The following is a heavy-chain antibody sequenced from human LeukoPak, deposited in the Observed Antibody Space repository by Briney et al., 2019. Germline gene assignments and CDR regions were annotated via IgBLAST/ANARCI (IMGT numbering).Heavy chain of an antibody. CDR2: ISPDGSST. CDR1: GFSFSSSW. D-gene: IGHD3-16*01. V-gene: IGHV3-74*01. Sequence: GGSLRLSCAASGFSFSSSWMLWVRQTPGKGLVWVSRISPDGSSTSYADSVKGQFTVSRDIARNTLSLQMNSLRAEDSAMYYCARLQGITPQPMTEGFDIWGQGTMVTVSS. CDR3: ARLQGITPQPMTEGFDI. J-gene: IGHJ3*02.